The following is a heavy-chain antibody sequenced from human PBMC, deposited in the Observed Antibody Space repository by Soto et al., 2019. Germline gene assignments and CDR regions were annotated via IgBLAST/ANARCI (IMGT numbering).Heavy chain of an antibody. CDR1: GYTFTNYG. J-gene: IGHJ6*03. CDR2: ISAYNGDT. CDR3: ARVRQLVVYFYYYMDV. D-gene: IGHD6-6*01. V-gene: IGHV1-18*01. Sequence: QVQLLQSGAEVKKPGASVTVSCTASGYTFTNYGITWVRQAPGQGLEWMGWISAYNGDTHYTQRLQGRVTMTTDTSTSTAYMELRGLRSDDTAVYYCARVRQLVVYFYYYMDVWGKGTTVTVSS.